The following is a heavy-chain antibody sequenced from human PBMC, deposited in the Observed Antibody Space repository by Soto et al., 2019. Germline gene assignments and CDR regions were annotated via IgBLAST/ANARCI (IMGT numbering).Heavy chain of an antibody. Sequence: GGSRGLSCVGSGFTLSSFSMSWVRQTPGKGLEWVSSITTGNDYISYADSVKGRFTISRDNAKNSLFLRMNSLRADDTALYFCARDSYSSLFDYWGQGPLVTVSS. CDR2: ITTGNDYI. CDR1: GFTLSSFS. J-gene: IGHJ4*02. V-gene: IGHV3-21*01. CDR3: ARDSYSSLFDY. D-gene: IGHD6-19*01.